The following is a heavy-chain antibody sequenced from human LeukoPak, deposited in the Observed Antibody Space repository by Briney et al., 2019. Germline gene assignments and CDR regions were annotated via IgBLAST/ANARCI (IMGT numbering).Heavy chain of an antibody. CDR2: IYTSGST. V-gene: IGHV4-4*07. D-gene: IGHD6-13*01. CDR1: GGSISSYY. J-gene: IGHJ2*01. Sequence: KPSETLSLTCTVSGGSISSYYWSWIRQPAGKGLEWIGRIYTSGSTNYNPSLKSRVTMSVDTSKNQFSLKLSSVTAADTAVYYCARDNERRLTAAGTAAFDLWGRGTLDPVSS. CDR3: ARDNERRLTAAGTAAFDL.